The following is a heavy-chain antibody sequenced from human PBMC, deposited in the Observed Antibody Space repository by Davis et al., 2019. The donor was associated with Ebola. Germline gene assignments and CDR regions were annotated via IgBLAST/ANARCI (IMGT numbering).Heavy chain of an antibody. J-gene: IGHJ3*02. CDR2: INHRGST. V-gene: IGHV4-39*07. Sequence: PSETLSLTCTVSGGSVSSGRYYWSWIRQPPGKGLEWIGDINHRGSTNYNPSLESRVTISVDASTNQFSLRLTSVTAADTAVYYCARDDPYYYDSSGYYPIGAFDIWGQGTMVTVSS. D-gene: IGHD3-22*01. CDR3: ARDDPYYYDSSGYYPIGAFDI. CDR1: GGSVSSGRYY.